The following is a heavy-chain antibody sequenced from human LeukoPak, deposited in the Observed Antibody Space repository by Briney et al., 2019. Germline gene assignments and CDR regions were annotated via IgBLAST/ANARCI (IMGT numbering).Heavy chain of an antibody. Sequence: PSETLSLTCAVYGGSFSGYYWSWIRQPPGKGLEWIGEINHSGSTNYNPSLKSRVTISVDTSKNQFSLKLSSVTAADTAVYYCARGERYCSGGSCYVYYFDYWGQGTLVTVSS. CDR2: INHSGST. D-gene: IGHD2-15*01. V-gene: IGHV4-34*01. CDR3: ARGERYCSGGSCYVYYFDY. J-gene: IGHJ4*02. CDR1: GGSFSGYY.